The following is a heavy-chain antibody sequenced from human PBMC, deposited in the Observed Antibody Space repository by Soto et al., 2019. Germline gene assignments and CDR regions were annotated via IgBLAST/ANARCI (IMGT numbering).Heavy chain of an antibody. CDR1: GGPLNNYS. J-gene: IGHJ5*02. CDR3: ARGDYGQYDAYNWFDP. D-gene: IGHD3-10*01. Sequence: QVRLQQWGPDLVSPSKTLSLPCAVYGGPLNNYSGSGFRKPPGRGLEGIGEVCPGGRTNYSPTLKREVRIAVEGSKNQFSLRLTSVTVADTAVYYCARGDYGQYDAYNWFDPWGQGNLVIVAS. CDR2: VCPGGRT. V-gene: IGHV4-34*02.